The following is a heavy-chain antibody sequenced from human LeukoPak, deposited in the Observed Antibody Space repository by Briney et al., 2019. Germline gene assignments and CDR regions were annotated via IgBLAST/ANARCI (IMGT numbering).Heavy chain of an antibody. Sequence: GGSLSLFCAASGFTFSIYWMTWVRQAPGKGLEWLANINQEGSEKYYVDSVKGRLTISRDNAKNSLYLQMNSLRAEDTAVYYCARNLPYGDSSDYWGQGTLVTVSS. CDR1: GFTFSIYW. CDR3: ARNLPYGDSSDY. V-gene: IGHV3-7*01. J-gene: IGHJ4*02. D-gene: IGHD4-17*01. CDR2: INQEGSEK.